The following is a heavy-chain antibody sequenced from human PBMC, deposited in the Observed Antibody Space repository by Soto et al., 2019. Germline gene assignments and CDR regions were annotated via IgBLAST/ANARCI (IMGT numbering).Heavy chain of an antibody. J-gene: IGHJ4*02. CDR1: GFIDSINH. Sequence: PGGSLRLSCAASGFIDSINHMTWVRQAPEKGLEWVSVIYSGGGTHYTDSVEGRFTISRDDSKSTLHLQMNSLRVEDTAIYYCSVSTSSRWHFDYWGQGALVTVSS. V-gene: IGHV3-53*01. D-gene: IGHD6-13*01. CDR2: IYSGGGT. CDR3: SVSTSSRWHFDY.